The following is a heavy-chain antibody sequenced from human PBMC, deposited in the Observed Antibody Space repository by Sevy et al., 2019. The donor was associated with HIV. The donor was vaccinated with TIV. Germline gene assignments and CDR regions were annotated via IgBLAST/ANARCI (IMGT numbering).Heavy chain of an antibody. Sequence: GGSLRLSCAASGFTFDDYTMHWVRQAPGKGLEWVSLINWDGGSTYYADSVKGRFTISRDNSKNSLYLQMNSLRTEDTALYYCAKGYCSGGSCYSGVYYYYMDVWGKGTTVTVSS. CDR3: AKGYCSGGSCYSGVYYYYMDV. CDR1: GFTFDDYT. V-gene: IGHV3-43*01. D-gene: IGHD2-15*01. J-gene: IGHJ6*03. CDR2: INWDGGST.